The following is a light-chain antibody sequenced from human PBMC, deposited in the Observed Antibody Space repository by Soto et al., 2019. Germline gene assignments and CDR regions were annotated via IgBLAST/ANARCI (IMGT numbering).Light chain of an antibody. CDR1: QDISGY. J-gene: IGKJ4*01. Sequence: DIQLTQSPSFLSASVGDRVTITYRASQDISGYLAWYQQKPGRAPKVLIYAASTLQNEVPSRFDGSGSGTEFSLTINGLQSEDFATYYCQQLSDYPLTFGGGTKVDI. V-gene: IGKV1-9*01. CDR3: QQLSDYPLT. CDR2: AAS.